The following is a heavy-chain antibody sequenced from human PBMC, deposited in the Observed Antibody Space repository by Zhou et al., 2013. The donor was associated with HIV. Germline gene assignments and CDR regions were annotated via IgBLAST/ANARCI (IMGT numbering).Heavy chain of an antibody. V-gene: IGHV1-69*05. CDR2: IIPIFGTA. CDR3: ARDRGRDDYGDLSLYYYYMDV. Sequence: QVQLVQSGAEVKKPGSSVKVSCKASGGTFSSYAISWVRQAPGQGLEWMGGIIPIFGTANYAQKFQGRVTITTDESTSTAYMELSSLRSEDTAVYYCARDRGRDDYGDLSLYYYYMDVWGKGTTVTVSS. CDR1: GGTFSSYA. D-gene: IGHD4-17*01. J-gene: IGHJ6*03.